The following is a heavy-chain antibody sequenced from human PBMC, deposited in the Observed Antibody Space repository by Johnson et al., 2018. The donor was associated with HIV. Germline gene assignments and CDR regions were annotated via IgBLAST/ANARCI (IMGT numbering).Heavy chain of an antibody. J-gene: IGHJ3*02. Sequence: VQLVESGGGLVQPGGSLRLSCAASGFTVSSIYMSWVRQAPGKGLEWVSGINWNGGSTGYADSVKGRFTISRDNSKNTLYLQMNSLRAEDTAVYYCAKEGWAAAQEGWGAFDIWGQGTMVTVSS. CDR1: GFTVSSIY. D-gene: IGHD6-13*01. CDR2: INWNGGST. CDR3: AKEGWAAAQEGWGAFDI. V-gene: IGHV3-66*02.